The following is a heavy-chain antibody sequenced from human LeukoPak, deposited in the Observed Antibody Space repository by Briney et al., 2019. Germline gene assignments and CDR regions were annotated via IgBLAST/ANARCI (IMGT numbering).Heavy chain of an antibody. V-gene: IGHV3-30*04. J-gene: IGHJ2*01. Sequence: GRSLRLSCAASGFTFTNYAIHWVRQAPGKGLEWVAVISFDGSNKYYADSVKGRFTTSRDNSKNTLYLQMNSLRAEDTAVYYCARDYTLFPHWYFALWGRGTLVTVSS. CDR1: GFTFTNYA. D-gene: IGHD2-2*02. CDR3: ARDYTLFPHWYFAL. CDR2: ISFDGSNK.